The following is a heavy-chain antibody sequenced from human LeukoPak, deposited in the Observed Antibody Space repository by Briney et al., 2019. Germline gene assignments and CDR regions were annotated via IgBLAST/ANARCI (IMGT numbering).Heavy chain of an antibody. J-gene: IGHJ4*02. V-gene: IGHV4-39*01. CDR3: ARHASPYSDLDY. D-gene: IGHD2-15*01. Sequence: SETLSLTCTVSGGSISSSSHYWGWIRQPPGKGLEWIGSIYYSGSTYYNPSLKSRVTISVDTSKNQFSLRLSSVTAADTAVYYCARHASPYSDLDYWGQGTLVTVSS. CDR1: GGSISSSSHY. CDR2: IYYSGST.